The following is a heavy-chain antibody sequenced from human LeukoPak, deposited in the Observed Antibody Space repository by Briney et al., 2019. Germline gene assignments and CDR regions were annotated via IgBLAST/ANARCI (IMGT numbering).Heavy chain of an antibody. J-gene: IGHJ4*02. V-gene: IGHV4-59*02. CDR1: GASVSSHY. D-gene: IGHD3-3*01. Sequence: PSETLSLTCTVSGASVSSHYWSWIRQPPGKGLEWIGFVSYSGGTNYNPSLKSRVTISLDTSKDQFSLRLNSVTAADTAVYYCARLSTVYDFWSPLDYWGQGTLVTVSS. CDR3: ARLSTVYDFWSPLDY. CDR2: VSYSGGT.